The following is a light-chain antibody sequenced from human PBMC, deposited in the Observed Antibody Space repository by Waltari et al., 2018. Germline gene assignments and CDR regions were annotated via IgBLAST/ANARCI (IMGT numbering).Light chain of an antibody. Sequence: DIVMTQSPHSLAVSLGERATINCKSSQSVSSSSDNTNYVAWYQRKPGQPPELLIYWASTRESGVPARFSGSGSGTDFTLTISTLQAEDVAVYYCQQYYSTPYTFGQGTKLEIK. V-gene: IGKV4-1*01. CDR3: QQYYSTPYT. CDR2: WAS. CDR1: QSVSSSSDNTNY. J-gene: IGKJ2*01.